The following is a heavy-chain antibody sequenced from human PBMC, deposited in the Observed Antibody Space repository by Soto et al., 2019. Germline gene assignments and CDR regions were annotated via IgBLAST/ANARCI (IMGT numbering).Heavy chain of an antibody. CDR3: TTDSCSTMLIVRFDY. V-gene: IGHV3-15*07. CDR1: GFTFSNAW. D-gene: IGHD3-22*01. J-gene: IGHJ4*01. CDR2: IKSKTDGGTT. Sequence: GGSLRLSCAASGFTFSNAWINWVRQAPGKGLEWVGRIKSKTDGGTTDYAAPVKGRFAISRDDSKNIMYLQMNSLRIEDTAVYYCTTDSCSTMLIVRFDYWGHGTLVTVSS.